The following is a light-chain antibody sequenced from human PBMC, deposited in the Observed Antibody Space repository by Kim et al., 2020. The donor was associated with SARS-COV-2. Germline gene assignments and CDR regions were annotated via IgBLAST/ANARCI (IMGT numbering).Light chain of an antibody. Sequence: DIQMTQSPSSLSASVGDTITITCRASQSISRFLHWYEQKPGKAPKLLIYAASTLKSGVPPRFSGSGSGTDLTLAITSLQPEDFATYYCQQSYRTPYTFGQGTKLEI. CDR1: QSISRF. CDR2: AAS. J-gene: IGKJ2*01. V-gene: IGKV1-39*01. CDR3: QQSYRTPYT.